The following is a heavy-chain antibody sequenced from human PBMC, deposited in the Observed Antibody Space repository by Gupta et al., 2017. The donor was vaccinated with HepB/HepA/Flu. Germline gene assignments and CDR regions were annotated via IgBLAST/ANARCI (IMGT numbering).Heavy chain of an antibody. V-gene: IGHV3-74*01. D-gene: IGHD6-19*01. CDR3: ARGKRIAVAGTVDY. Sequence: EVQLVESGGGLVQPGGSLRLSCAASGFTFSSYWMHWVRQAPGKGLVWVSRINRDGSSTSYADSGKGRFTISRDNAKNTLYLQMNSLRAEDTAVYYCARGKRIAVAGTVDYWGQGTLVTVSS. CDR2: INRDGSST. J-gene: IGHJ4*02. CDR1: GFTFSSYW.